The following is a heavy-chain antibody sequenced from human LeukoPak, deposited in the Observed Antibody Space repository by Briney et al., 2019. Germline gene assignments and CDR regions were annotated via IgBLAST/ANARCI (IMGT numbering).Heavy chain of an antibody. J-gene: IGHJ4*02. V-gene: IGHV1-18*01. Sequence: ASVKVSCKASGYTFTSYDINWVRQATGQGLEWMGWMNPNNGNTNYAQKLQGRVTMTTDTSTSTAYMELRSLRSDDTAVYYCARDLVRGAPSGYWGQGTLVTVSS. CDR2: MNPNNGNT. CDR1: GYTFTSYD. D-gene: IGHD3-10*01. CDR3: ARDLVRGAPSGY.